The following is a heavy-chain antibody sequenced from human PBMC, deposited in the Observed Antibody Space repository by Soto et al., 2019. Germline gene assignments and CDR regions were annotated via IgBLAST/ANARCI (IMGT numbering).Heavy chain of an antibody. J-gene: IGHJ4*02. CDR1: GGSISSYY. D-gene: IGHD1-26*01. CDR2: IRYSGST. CDR3: ARHGLGLDY. Sequence: SETLSLTCTVSGGSISSYYWSWIRQPPGKGLDYIGYIRYSGSTNYNPSLKSRVTISLDTSKNQFSLKLSSVTAADTAVYYCARHGLGLDYWGQGTLVTVS. V-gene: IGHV4-59*08.